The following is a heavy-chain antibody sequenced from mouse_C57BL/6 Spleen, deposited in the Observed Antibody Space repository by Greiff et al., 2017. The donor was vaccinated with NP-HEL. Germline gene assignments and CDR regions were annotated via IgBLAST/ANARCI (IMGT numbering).Heavy chain of an antibody. CDR3: ARNKKIVATYFDY. D-gene: IGHD1-1*01. CDR1: GYTFTSYW. V-gene: IGHV1S81*02. J-gene: IGHJ2*01. Sequence: VQLQQSGAELVKAGASVKMSCKASGYTFTSYWMHWVKQRLGQGLEWFAETNPTNGRTYYNEKFKSKATLTVDKSSSKAYMLLSGPTFEDSAVYYCARNKKIVATYFDYWGQGTTLTVSS. CDR2: TNPTNGRT.